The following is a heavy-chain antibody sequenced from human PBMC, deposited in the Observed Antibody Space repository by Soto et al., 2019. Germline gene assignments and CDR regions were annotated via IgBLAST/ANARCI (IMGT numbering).Heavy chain of an antibody. Sequence: QVQLVQSGAEVKKPGASVKVSCKASGYTFTSYGISWVRQAPGQGLEWMGWISAYNGNTNYAQKLQGRVNRTTDTATSKAYMERRSLRSDDTAVYYCARGGVIRGLNYYYYGMDVWGQGTTVTVSS. CDR1: GYTFTSYG. CDR2: ISAYNGNT. CDR3: ARGGVIRGLNYYYYGMDV. V-gene: IGHV1-18*01. J-gene: IGHJ6*02. D-gene: IGHD3-10*01.